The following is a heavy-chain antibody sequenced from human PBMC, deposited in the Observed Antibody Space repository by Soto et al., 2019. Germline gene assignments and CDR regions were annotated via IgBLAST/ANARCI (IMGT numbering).Heavy chain of an antibody. D-gene: IGHD3-3*01. Sequence: EVQLLESGGGLVQPGGSLRLSCAASGFTFSSYAMSWVSQAPGKGLECVSGISGSGGSTYYADSVEGRFTISRDNSKNTLYLQMNSLRAEDTAVYYCAKGAIWSSYNWFDPWGQGTLVTVSS. CDR2: ISGSGGST. CDR1: GFTFSSYA. CDR3: AKGAIWSSYNWFDP. J-gene: IGHJ5*02. V-gene: IGHV3-23*01.